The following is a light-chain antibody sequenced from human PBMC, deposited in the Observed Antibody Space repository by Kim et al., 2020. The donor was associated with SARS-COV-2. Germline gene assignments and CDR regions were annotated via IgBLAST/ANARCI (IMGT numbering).Light chain of an antibody. CDR1: QSISSW. CDR3: EQYNSYPYT. J-gene: IGKJ2*01. Sequence: DIQMTQSPSTLSASVGDRVTITCRASQSISSWLAWYQQKPGKAPKLLIYKASSLQSGVPSRFSGSGSGTEFTLAISSLQPDDFTTYYCEQYNSYPYTFGQGTKLEI. V-gene: IGKV1-5*03. CDR2: KAS.